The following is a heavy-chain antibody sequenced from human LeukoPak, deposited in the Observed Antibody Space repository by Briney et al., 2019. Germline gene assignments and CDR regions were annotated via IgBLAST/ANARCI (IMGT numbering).Heavy chain of an antibody. CDR2: IYHSGST. V-gene: IGHV4-59*12. CDR3: ARACSSTSCYAFDI. J-gene: IGHJ3*02. Sequence: SETLSLTCSVSGGSIKSYYWSWIRQPPGKGLEWIGHIYHSGSTSYNPSLKSRVTISVDMSKNQFSLKFSSVTAADTAVYYCARACSSTSCYAFDIWGQGTMVTVSS. D-gene: IGHD2-2*01. CDR1: GGSIKSYY.